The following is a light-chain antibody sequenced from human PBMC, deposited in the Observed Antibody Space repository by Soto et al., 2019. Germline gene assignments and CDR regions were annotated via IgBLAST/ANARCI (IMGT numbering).Light chain of an antibody. CDR1: QSLLHSNGYNY. CDR3: MQALQTLGT. V-gene: IGKV2-28*01. Sequence: DIVMTQSPLSLPVTPGEPASISCRSSQSLLHSNGYNYLDWYLQKPGQSPQLLIYLGSNRASGVPDRFSGSGSGTDFTLKISRVEAEDVGVYYCMQALQTLGTFDGGTKVEIK. CDR2: LGS. J-gene: IGKJ4*01.